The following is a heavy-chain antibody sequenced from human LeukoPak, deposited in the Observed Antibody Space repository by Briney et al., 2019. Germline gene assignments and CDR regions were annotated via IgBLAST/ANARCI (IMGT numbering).Heavy chain of an antibody. CDR2: ISGSGGST. CDR3: ANRGLYGDYADY. D-gene: IGHD4-17*01. J-gene: IGHJ4*02. CDR1: GFTFSSYA. V-gene: IGHV3-23*01. Sequence: HPGGSLRLSCAASGFTFSSYAMSWVRQAPGKGLEWVSAISGSGGSTYYADSVKGRFTISRDNSKNTLYLQMNSLRAEDTAVYYCANRGLYGDYADYWGQGTLVTVSS.